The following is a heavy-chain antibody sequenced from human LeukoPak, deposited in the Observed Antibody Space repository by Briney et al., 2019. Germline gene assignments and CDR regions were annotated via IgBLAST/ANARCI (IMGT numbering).Heavy chain of an antibody. Sequence: GGSLRLSCAASGFTFSSYVMNWVRQAPGKGLEWVSAISGSGDNTYYADSVEGRVTISRDNARNTLYLQMNSLRADDTAVYYCAKIPPPSYYFDYWGQGALVTVSS. CDR1: GFTFSSYV. V-gene: IGHV3-23*01. J-gene: IGHJ4*02. CDR3: AKIPPPSYYFDY. CDR2: ISGSGDNT.